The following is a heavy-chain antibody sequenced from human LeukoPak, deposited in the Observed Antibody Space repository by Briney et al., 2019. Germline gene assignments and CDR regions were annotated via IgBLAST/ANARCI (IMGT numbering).Heavy chain of an antibody. V-gene: IGHV3-23*01. CDR3: AKGSGYDPLDY. Sequence: GGSLRLSCAASGFTFSTYSMNWVRQAPGKGLEWVSRISGSGGSIYYADSVKGRFTISRDKSKNTLYLQMNSLRAEDTAVYYCAKGSGYDPLDYWGQGTLVTVSS. CDR2: ISGSGGSI. CDR1: GFTFSTYS. J-gene: IGHJ4*02. D-gene: IGHD5-12*01.